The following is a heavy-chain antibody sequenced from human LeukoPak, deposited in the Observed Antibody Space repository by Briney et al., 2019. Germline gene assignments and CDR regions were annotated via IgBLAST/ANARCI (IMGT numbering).Heavy chain of an antibody. CDR2: INAGNGNT. V-gene: IGHV1-3*01. CDR3: ARVGFLEWFDY. D-gene: IGHD3-3*02. CDR1: GFTFTSYA. Sequence: GGSLRLSCAASGFTFTSYAMHWVRQAPGQRLEWMGWINAGNGNTKYSQKFQGRVTITRDTSASTAYMELSSLRSEDTAVYYCARVGFLEWFDYWGQGTLVTVSS. J-gene: IGHJ4*02.